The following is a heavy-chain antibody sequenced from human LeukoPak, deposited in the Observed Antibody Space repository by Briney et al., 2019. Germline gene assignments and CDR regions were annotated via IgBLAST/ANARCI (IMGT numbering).Heavy chain of an antibody. J-gene: IGHJ4*02. V-gene: IGHV3-21*01. D-gene: IGHD3-10*01. Sequence: PGGSLRLSCAASGFTVSSNYMTWVPQAPGKGLEGVSSIFSSGTYIYYTDSLKGRFTISRDNAKDSLYLQMNSLRAEDTAVYYCARDGSGSYMFDYWGQGTLVTVSS. CDR2: IFSSGTYI. CDR3: ARDGSGSYMFDY. CDR1: GFTVSSNY.